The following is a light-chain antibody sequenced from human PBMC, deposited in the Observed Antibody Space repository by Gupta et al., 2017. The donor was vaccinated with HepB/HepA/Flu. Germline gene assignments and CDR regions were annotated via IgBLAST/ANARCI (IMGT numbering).Light chain of an antibody. CDR3: HQDKNSRALS. J-gene: IGKJ4*01. Sequence: AIQLTQSPSFLSASVGDRGTISCRASRPIRGALEWYQKKPGKPPTVLISDASTWETRVPSRFSGSGSDTDVTLTISSRLLEEFACSFSHQDKNSRALSVGGGTKVDI. CDR2: DAS. V-gene: IGKV1D-13*01. CDR1: RPIRGA.